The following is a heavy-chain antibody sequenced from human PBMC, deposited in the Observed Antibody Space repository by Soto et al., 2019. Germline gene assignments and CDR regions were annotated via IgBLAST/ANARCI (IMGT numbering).Heavy chain of an antibody. CDR2: VYPGDSDT. V-gene: IGHV5-51*01. Sequence: GESLKISCKGSGYSFTSYWIGWVRQMPGKGLEWMGIVYPGDSDTRYSPSFQGQVTISADKSISTAYLQWSSLKASDTAMYYCARRALVSGWYSDYWGQGTLVTVSS. J-gene: IGHJ4*02. D-gene: IGHD6-19*01. CDR1: GYSFTSYW. CDR3: ARRALVSGWYSDY.